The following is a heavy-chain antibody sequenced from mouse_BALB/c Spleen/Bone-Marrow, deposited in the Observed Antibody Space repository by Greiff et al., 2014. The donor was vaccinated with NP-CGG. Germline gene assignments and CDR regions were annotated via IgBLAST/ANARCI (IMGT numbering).Heavy chain of an antibody. CDR3: ASEDYYMCTGFDY. Sequence: QVHVKQSGAELMKPGASVKISCKATGYTFSSYWIEWVKQRPGHGLEWIGEILPGNGSPNFNEKFKGKATITADTSSNTAYMQLSNLPSEDCTVYYCASEDYYMCTGFDYWGQGNHLPVSS. D-gene: IGHD2-12*01. CDR2: ILPGNGSP. V-gene: IGHV1-9*01. CDR1: GYTFSSYW. J-gene: IGHJ2*01.